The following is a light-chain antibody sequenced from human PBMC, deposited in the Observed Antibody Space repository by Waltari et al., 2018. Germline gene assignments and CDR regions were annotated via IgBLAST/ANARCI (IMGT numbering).Light chain of an antibody. V-gene: IGLV2-14*02. CDR1: ISDVARYDL. J-gene: IGLJ2*01. CDR2: DVT. CDR3: SSYRSSTTPIPV. Sequence: QSALTQPASVSGSPGQSITLSCTGTISDVARYDLVSRHQQPPGKAPQPKIYDVTQRPSGVSSRFSASKSGNTASLTISGLQSEDEADYFCSSYRSSTTPIPVFGGGTKLTVL.